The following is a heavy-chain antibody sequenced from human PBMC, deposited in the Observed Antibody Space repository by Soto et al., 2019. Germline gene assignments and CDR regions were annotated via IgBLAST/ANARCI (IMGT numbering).Heavy chain of an antibody. D-gene: IGHD2-21*01. Sequence: SETVSLTCAVYGGSLSGYYWSWIRRPPGKGLEWIGEINHSGSTNYNPSLKSRVTISVDTSKNQFSLRVNSVTAADTAAYYCARGIAKITVVESDAPDQYSLDSWGQATLVTVTS. CDR2: INHSGST. CDR1: GGSLSGYY. J-gene: IGHJ4*02. V-gene: IGHV4-34*01. CDR3: ARGIAKITVVESDAPDQYSLDS.